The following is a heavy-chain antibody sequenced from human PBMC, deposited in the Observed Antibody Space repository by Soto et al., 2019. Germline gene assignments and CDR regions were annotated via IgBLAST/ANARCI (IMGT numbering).Heavy chain of an antibody. Sequence: ESGPTLVNPTQTLTLTCTFSGFSLSTSGMCVSWIRQPPGKALEWLALIDWDDDKYYSTSLKTRLTISKDTSKNQVVLTMTNMDPVDTATYYCARIYDSSGYYYYYGMDVWGQGTTVTVSS. CDR3: ARIYDSSGYYYYYGMDV. V-gene: IGHV2-70*01. CDR1: GFSLSTSGMC. CDR2: IDWDDDK. J-gene: IGHJ6*02. D-gene: IGHD3-22*01.